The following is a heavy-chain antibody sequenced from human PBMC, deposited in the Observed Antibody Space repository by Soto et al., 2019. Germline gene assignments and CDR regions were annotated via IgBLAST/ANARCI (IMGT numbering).Heavy chain of an antibody. CDR2: ISPVGGNI. Sequence: EVQLVESGGALVQPGGSLRLSCAASGFALSSHSMYWVRQAPGKGLEWVSYISPVGGNIHYADSVKGRFPFSRDMAKSSLALQRTRLRDEDTAVYLCARGRADTGYFESWGQGTLVTVSS. CDR3: ARGRADTGYFES. V-gene: IGHV3-48*02. J-gene: IGHJ4*02. CDR1: GFALSSHS. D-gene: IGHD5-18*01.